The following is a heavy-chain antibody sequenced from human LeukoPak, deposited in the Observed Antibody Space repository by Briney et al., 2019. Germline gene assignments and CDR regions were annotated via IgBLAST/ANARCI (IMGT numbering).Heavy chain of an antibody. CDR3: ARELQLERLAFGKEGSAFDY. CDR1: GFTSITYT. Sequence: PRGSLRLSCAASGFTSITYTMNWVRQAPGKGLEWVSSISGTSSYIYYADSVKGRFTISRDNAKNSLYLQMNRLRADDTAVYYCARELQLERLAFGKEGSAFDYWGQGTLVIVSS. J-gene: IGHJ4*02. D-gene: IGHD1-1*01. V-gene: IGHV3-21*01. CDR2: ISGTSSYI.